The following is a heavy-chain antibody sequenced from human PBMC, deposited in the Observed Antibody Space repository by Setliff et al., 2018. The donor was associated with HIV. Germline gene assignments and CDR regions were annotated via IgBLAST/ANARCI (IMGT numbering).Heavy chain of an antibody. V-gene: IGHV3-21*01. CDR3: ARDQGYGGRPLDH. Sequence: GGSLRLSCAASGFTFSSYGMHWVRQAPGKGLEWVSSISSSSSCIYYADLVKGRFTISRDNAKNSLYLQMNSLRAEDTALYYCARDQGYGGRPLDHWGQGTLVTVSS. J-gene: IGHJ4*02. D-gene: IGHD2-15*01. CDR1: GFTFSSYG. CDR2: ISSSSSCI.